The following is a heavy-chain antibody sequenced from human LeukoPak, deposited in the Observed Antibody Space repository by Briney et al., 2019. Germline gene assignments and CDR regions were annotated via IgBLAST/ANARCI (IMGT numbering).Heavy chain of an antibody. CDR1: GFNFGDYA. CDR2: IRSKAYGGTT. Sequence: GGSLRLSCTASGFNFGDYAMSWVRQAPGKGLEWVGFIRSKAYGGTTEYAASVKGRFTISRDDSKSIAYLQMNSLKTEDTAVYYCTRESVAGIPFDYWGQGTLVTVSS. CDR3: TRESVAGIPFDY. J-gene: IGHJ4*02. V-gene: IGHV3-49*04. D-gene: IGHD6-19*01.